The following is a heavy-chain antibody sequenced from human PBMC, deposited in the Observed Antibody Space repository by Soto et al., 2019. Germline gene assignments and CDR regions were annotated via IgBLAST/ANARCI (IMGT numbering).Heavy chain of an antibody. J-gene: IGHJ1*01. CDR1: GGTFSSYA. V-gene: IGHV1-69*13. Sequence: VASVKVSCKASGGTFSSYAISWVRQAPGQGLEWMGGIIPIFGTANYAQKFQGRVMITADESTSTAYMELSSLRSEDTAVYYCARDGLAAAGARYFQHWGQGTLVTVSS. CDR3: ARDGLAAAGARYFQH. D-gene: IGHD6-13*01. CDR2: IIPIFGTA.